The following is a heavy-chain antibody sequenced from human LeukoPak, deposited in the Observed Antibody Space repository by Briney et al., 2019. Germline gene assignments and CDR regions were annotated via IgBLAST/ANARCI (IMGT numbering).Heavy chain of an antibody. D-gene: IGHD1-1*01. V-gene: IGHV4-59*08. Sequence: SESLSLTCTVSRGSIKSYYWSWILQAPGKGLEFIAYIYDTGATDYNPSLRSRASISEDMSKNQVSLHLNSVTAADTAVLYCARWNEGLDYWGQGTLVTVSS. CDR1: RGSIKSYY. CDR2: IYDTGAT. CDR3: ARWNEGLDY. J-gene: IGHJ4*02.